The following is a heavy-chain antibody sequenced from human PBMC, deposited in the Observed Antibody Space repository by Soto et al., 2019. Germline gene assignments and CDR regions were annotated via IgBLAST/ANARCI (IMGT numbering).Heavy chain of an antibody. J-gene: IGHJ5*02. CDR1: GFTFSNYG. CDR2: ISYDGYNK. V-gene: IGHV3-30*03. D-gene: IGHD6-13*01. CDR3: ARDGAAAGHKWFDP. Sequence: PGGSLRLSCAASGFTFSNYGMHWVRQAPGKGLEWVAVISYDGYNKYYVDSVKGRFTISRDNSKNTLYLQMNSLRTEDTAVYYCARDGAAAGHKWFDPWGQGTLVTVSS.